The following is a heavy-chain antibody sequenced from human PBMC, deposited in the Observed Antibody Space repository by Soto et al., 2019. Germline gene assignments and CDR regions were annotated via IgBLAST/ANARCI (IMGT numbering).Heavy chain of an antibody. V-gene: IGHV3-30*18. CDR3: AKASTTVTTLQRLYYYYGMVV. CDR2: ISYDGSNK. Sequence: GGSLRLSCAASGFTFSSYGMHWVRQAPGKGLEWVAVISYDGSNKYYADSVKGRFTISRDNSKNTLYLQMNSLRAEDTAVYYCAKASTTVTTLQRLYYYYGMVVWGQGTTVTVSS. CDR1: GFTFSSYG. D-gene: IGHD4-4*01. J-gene: IGHJ6*02.